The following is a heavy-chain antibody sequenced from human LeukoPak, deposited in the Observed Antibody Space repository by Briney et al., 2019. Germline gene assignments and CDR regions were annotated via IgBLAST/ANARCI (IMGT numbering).Heavy chain of an antibody. Sequence: GSSVKVSYKASGGTFSSYAISWVRQAPGQGLEWMGGIIPIFGTANYAQKFQGRVTITADESTSTAYMELSSLRSEDTAVYYCARDRHGIAAAGNFDYWGQGTLVTVSS. CDR3: ARDRHGIAAAGNFDY. V-gene: IGHV1-69*01. J-gene: IGHJ4*02. D-gene: IGHD6-13*01. CDR1: GGTFSSYA. CDR2: IIPIFGTA.